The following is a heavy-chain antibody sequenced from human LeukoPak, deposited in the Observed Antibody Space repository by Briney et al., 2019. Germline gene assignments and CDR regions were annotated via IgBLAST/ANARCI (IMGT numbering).Heavy chain of an antibody. D-gene: IGHD6-19*01. CDR1: GYTFTIYG. CDR2: INAYNGNT. J-gene: IGHJ4*02. Sequence: ASVKVSCKASGYTFTIYGISWVRQAPGQGLEWMGWINAYNGNTNYAQKLQGRVTMTTDTSTSTAYMELRSLRSDDTAVYYCARSVAVAGRRYYFDYWGQGTLVTVSS. CDR3: ARSVAVAGRRYYFDY. V-gene: IGHV1-18*01.